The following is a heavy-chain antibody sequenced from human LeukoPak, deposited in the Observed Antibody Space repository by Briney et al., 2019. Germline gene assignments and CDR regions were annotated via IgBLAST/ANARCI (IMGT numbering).Heavy chain of an antibody. CDR1: GGTFSSYA. J-gene: IGHJ6*03. CDR3: ARGRGSGYYYVDV. D-gene: IGHD3-10*01. V-gene: IGHV1-69*13. CDR2: IIPIFGTA. Sequence: ASVKLSCKASGGTFSSYAISWVRQAPGQGLEWMGGIIPIFGTANYAQKFQGRVTITADESTSTAYMQLSSLRSADTTVSYCARGRGSGYYYVDVWGKGTTVTVSS.